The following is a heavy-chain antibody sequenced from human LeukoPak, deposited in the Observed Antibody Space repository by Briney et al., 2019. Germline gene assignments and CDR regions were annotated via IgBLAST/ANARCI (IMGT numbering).Heavy chain of an antibody. Sequence: GASVKVSCKASGYTFTSYGISWVSQAPGQGLEWMGWISAYNGNTNYAQKLQGRVTMTTDTSTSTAYMELRSLRSDDTAVYYCAKYYYDSSGYYSFDYWGQGTLVTVSS. J-gene: IGHJ4*02. D-gene: IGHD3-22*01. CDR2: ISAYNGNT. CDR3: AKYYYDSSGYYSFDY. V-gene: IGHV1-18*01. CDR1: GYTFTSYG.